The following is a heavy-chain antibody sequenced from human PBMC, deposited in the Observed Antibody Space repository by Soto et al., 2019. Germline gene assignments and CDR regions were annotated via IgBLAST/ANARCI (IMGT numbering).Heavy chain of an antibody. CDR2: ISSSSSYI. CDR1: GFTFSSYS. V-gene: IGHV3-21*01. J-gene: IGHJ6*02. Sequence: VGSLRLSCAASGFTFSSYSMNWVRQAPGKGLEWVSSISSSSSYIYYADSVKGRFTISRDNAKNSLYLQMNSLRAEDTAVYYCATLGAYYDFWRGDCNYHYYYGMDVWGQGTTLTV. D-gene: IGHD3-3*01. CDR3: ATLGAYYDFWRGDCNYHYYYGMDV.